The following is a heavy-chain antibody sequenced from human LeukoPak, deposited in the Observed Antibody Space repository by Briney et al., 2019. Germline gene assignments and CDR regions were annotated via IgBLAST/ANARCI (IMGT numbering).Heavy chain of an antibody. Sequence: AGESLKISCKGSGYSFNTYWIAWVRHMPGKGLELMGIIYPGDSETTYSPSFEGQVTISAAKSISTAFLHWSSLKASDTAIYYCAKLTRGGYEKLDFWGQGTQVTVSS. CDR1: GYSFNTYW. D-gene: IGHD5-12*01. V-gene: IGHV5-51*01. J-gene: IGHJ4*02. CDR3: AKLTRGGYEKLDF. CDR2: IYPGDSET.